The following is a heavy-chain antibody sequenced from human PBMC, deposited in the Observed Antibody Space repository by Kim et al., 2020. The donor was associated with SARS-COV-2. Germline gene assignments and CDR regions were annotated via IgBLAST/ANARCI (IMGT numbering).Heavy chain of an antibody. CDR2: ISWNSGSI. CDR3: AKCLGYDSSGYLSCYFDY. D-gene: IGHD3-22*01. J-gene: IGHJ4*02. Sequence: GGSLRLSCAASGFTFDDYAMHWVRQAPGKGLEWVSGISWNSGSIGYADSVKGRFTISRDNAKNSLYLQMNSLRAEDTALYYCAKCLGYDSSGYLSCYFDYWGQGTLVTVSS. CDR1: GFTFDDYA. V-gene: IGHV3-9*01.